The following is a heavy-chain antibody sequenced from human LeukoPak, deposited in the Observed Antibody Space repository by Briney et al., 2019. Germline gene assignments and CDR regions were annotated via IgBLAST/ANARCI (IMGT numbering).Heavy chain of an antibody. Sequence: SETLSLTCTVSGDSISSYYWSWIRQPPGKGLEWIGYIYNSGSTTYNPSLKSRVTISVDTSRNQFSLKLSSVTAADTAVYYCARSRSGYSYDHAAFDIWGQGTMVTVSS. CDR2: IYNSGST. CDR1: GDSISSYY. V-gene: IGHV4-59*01. CDR3: ARSRSGYSYDHAAFDI. J-gene: IGHJ3*02. D-gene: IGHD5-18*01.